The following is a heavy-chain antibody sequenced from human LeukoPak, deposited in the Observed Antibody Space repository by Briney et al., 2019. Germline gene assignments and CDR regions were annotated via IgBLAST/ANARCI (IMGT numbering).Heavy chain of an antibody. Sequence: TGGSLRLSCAASGFTFDDYAMHWVRQAPGKGLEWVSGISWNSGSIGYADSVKGRFTISRDNAKNSLYLQMNSPRAEDTAVYYCAKYQYSSGWYGGFDYWGQGTLVTVSS. V-gene: IGHV3-9*01. CDR3: AKYQYSSGWYGGFDY. CDR1: GFTFDDYA. J-gene: IGHJ4*02. D-gene: IGHD6-19*01. CDR2: ISWNSGSI.